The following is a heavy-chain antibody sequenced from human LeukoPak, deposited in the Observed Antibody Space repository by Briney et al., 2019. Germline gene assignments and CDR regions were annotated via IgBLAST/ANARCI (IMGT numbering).Heavy chain of an antibody. CDR2: MNPNSGNT. CDR1: GYTFTSYG. CDR3: ARAAGQYSGYRWGFDDY. D-gene: IGHD5-12*01. V-gene: IGHV1-8*01. J-gene: IGHJ4*02. Sequence: ASVKVSCKASGYTFTSYGINWVRQATGQGLEWMGWMNPNSGNTGYAQKFQGRVTMTRNTSISTAYMELSSLRSEDTAVYYCARAAGQYSGYRWGFDDYWGQGTLVTVSS.